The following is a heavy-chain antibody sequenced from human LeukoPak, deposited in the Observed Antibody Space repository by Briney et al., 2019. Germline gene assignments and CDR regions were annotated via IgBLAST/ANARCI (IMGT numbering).Heavy chain of an antibody. CDR3: ARESRGITIFGVVSPRYYYYMDV. CDR1: GGSISSYY. D-gene: IGHD3-3*01. Sequence: SETLSLTCTVSGGSISSYYWSWIRQPPGKGLEWIGYIYYSGSTNYNPSLKSRVTMSVDTSKNQFSLKLSSVTAADTAVYYCARESRGITIFGVVSPRYYYYMDVWGKGTTVTVSS. J-gene: IGHJ6*03. V-gene: IGHV4-59*12. CDR2: IYYSGST.